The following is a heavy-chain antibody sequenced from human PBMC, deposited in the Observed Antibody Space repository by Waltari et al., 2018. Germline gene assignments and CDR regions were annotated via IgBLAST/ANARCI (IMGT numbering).Heavy chain of an antibody. CDR1: GGSISSHF. V-gene: IGHV4-4*07. J-gene: IGHJ5*02. D-gene: IGHD1-26*01. Sequence: QVQLQESGPGLVKPSETLSLTCTISGGSISSHFWSWIRQPAGKGLGWIGRLYTTGSTNFNPSLRWRVPMARDTSKDQFSLNLSSVTAADTAVYYCAGGQSTRGSYGWFDPGGQGTLVTVSS. CDR3: AGGQSTRGSYGWFDP. CDR2: LYTTGST.